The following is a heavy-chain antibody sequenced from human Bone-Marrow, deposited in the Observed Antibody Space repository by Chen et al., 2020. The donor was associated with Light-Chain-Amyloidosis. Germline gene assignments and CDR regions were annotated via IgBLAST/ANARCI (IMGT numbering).Heavy chain of an antibody. V-gene: IGHV3-23*01. D-gene: IGHD3-22*01. CDR1: GFTFSRYA. CDR2: ISGSGGST. J-gene: IGHJ4*02. CDR3: AKDMAVITSSLDY. Sequence: EVQLLESGGGLVQPGGSLRLSCAASGFTFSRYAMSWVRQAPGKGLGWVSAISGSGGSTYYADSVKGRFTISRDNSKNTLYLQMNSLRAEDTAVYYCAKDMAVITSSLDYWGQGTLVTVSS.